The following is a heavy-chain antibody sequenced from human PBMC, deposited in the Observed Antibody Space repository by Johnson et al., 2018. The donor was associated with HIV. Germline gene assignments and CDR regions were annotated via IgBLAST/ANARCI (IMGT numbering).Heavy chain of an antibody. Sequence: QMLLVESGGGVVQPGRSLRLSCAASGLTLSRCDMHWVRQAPGKGLEWVAFIRYDGSNKYYEDSVKGRFTVSRDNAKNTLYLQMNSLRDDDTAVYYCAREGPSERAGFDIWGQGTMVTVSS. CDR1: GLTLSRCD. V-gene: IGHV3-33*01. CDR3: AREGPSERAGFDI. J-gene: IGHJ3*02. CDR2: IRYDGSNK.